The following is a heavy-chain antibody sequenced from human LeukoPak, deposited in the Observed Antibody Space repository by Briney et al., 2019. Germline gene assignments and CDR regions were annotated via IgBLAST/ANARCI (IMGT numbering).Heavy chain of an antibody. V-gene: IGHV1-2*02. Sequence: ASVRVSCKTSGSTFTGAYMHWVRQAPGQGLEWMGWVNPNSGETKFAQKFQGRVTMTRDTSIRTVYMDLGGLRSDDTAVYYCARVLFNSGYNYWGQGSLVTVSS. CDR2: VNPNSGET. J-gene: IGHJ4*02. D-gene: IGHD3-9*01. CDR1: GSTFTGAY. CDR3: ARVLFNSGYNY.